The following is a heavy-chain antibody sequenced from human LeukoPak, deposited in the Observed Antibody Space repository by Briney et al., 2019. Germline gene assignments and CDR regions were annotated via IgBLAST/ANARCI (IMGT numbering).Heavy chain of an antibody. CDR3: ARRGWVKGYCSSTSCSGRNYYYGMDV. D-gene: IGHD2-2*01. J-gene: IGHJ6*02. CDR1: GYTFTSYD. Sequence: ASVKVSCKASGYTFTSYDINWVRQATGQGLEWMGWINPNSGGTNYAQKFQGRVTMTRDTSISTAYMELSRLRSDDTAVYYCARRGWVKGYCSSTSCSGRNYYYGMDVWGQGTTVTVSS. CDR2: INPNSGGT. V-gene: IGHV1-2*02.